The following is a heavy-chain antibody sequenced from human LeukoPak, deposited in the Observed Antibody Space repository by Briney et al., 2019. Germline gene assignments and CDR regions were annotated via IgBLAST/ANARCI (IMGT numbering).Heavy chain of an antibody. CDR2: IIPIFGTA. CDR3: ASFGNGMATLNWFDP. Sequence: ASVKVSCKASGGTFSSYAISWVRQAPGQGLEWMGGIIPIFGTANYAQKFQGRVTITADESTSTACMELSSLRSEDTAVYYCASFGNGMATLNWFDPWGQGTLVTVSS. CDR1: GGTFSSYA. D-gene: IGHD5-24*01. V-gene: IGHV1-69*13. J-gene: IGHJ5*02.